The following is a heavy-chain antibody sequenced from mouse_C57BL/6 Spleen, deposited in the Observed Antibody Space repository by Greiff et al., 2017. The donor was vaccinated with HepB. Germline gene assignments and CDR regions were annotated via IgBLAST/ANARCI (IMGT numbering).Heavy chain of an antibody. CDR3: TRWGSNGFAY. Sequence: QVQLQQSGAELVRPGASVTLSCKASGYTFTDYEMHWVKQTPVHGLEWIGAIDPETGGTAYNQKFKGKAIRTADKSSSTAYMELRSLTSEDSAVYYCTRWGSNGFAYWGQGTLVTVSA. D-gene: IGHD2-5*01. CDR1: GYTFTDYE. V-gene: IGHV1-15*01. CDR2: IDPETGGT. J-gene: IGHJ3*01.